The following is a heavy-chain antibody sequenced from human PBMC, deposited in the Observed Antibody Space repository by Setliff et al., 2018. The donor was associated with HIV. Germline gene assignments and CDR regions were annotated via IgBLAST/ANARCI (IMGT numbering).Heavy chain of an antibody. CDR3: ARHDAVGGTPLIHAFDI. V-gene: IGHV5-51*01. J-gene: IGHJ3*02. CDR2: IYPGDSDT. D-gene: IGHD1-26*01. CDR1: GYTFTSYW. Sequence: PGESLKISCKGSGYTFTSYWIGWVRQMPGKGLEWMGIIYPGDSDTRYSPSFQGRVTISADKSINTAYLQWSSLQASDTAMYYCARHDAVGGTPLIHAFDIWGQGTMVTVSS.